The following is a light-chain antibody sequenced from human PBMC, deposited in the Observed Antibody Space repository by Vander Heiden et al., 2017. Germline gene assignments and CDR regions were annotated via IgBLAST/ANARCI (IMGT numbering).Light chain of an antibody. Sequence: DIQMTQSPSSLSASVGDRVTITCRASQSISSYLNWYQQKPGKAPKLLIYAASSLQSGVPSRFSGSGSGTDFTLTIGGLQPEDFATYYCQQSYSGPYTFGQGTKLEIK. CDR2: AAS. CDR3: QQSYSGPYT. V-gene: IGKV1-39*01. CDR1: QSISSY. J-gene: IGKJ2*01.